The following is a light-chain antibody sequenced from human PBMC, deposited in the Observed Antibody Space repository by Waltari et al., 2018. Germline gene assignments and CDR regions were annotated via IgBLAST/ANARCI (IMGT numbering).Light chain of an antibody. V-gene: IGKV3-15*01. Sequence: EIVMTQSPATLSVSPGESATLSCRASQSVSINLAWYQQKPGQAPRLLIFDTSTRATGIPARVSGSGSGTDFTLTISSLQSEDFAVYYCQQYNDWLPLTFGGGTKVEI. CDR1: QSVSIN. CDR2: DTS. CDR3: QQYNDWLPLT. J-gene: IGKJ4*01.